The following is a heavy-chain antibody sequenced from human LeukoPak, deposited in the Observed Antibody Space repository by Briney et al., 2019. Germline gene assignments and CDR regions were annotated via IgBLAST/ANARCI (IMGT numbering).Heavy chain of an antibody. CDR2: IYSGDFDT. D-gene: IGHD4-17*01. J-gene: IGHJ4*02. CDR1: VYSFTSYW. V-gene: IGHV5-51*01. Sequence: GQSLNISCTVSVYSFTSYWIGWVRQMPGKGLEWMGVIYSGDFDTRYSPSFQGQVTFSSAKSISSSSRQWSSRPAADTAMYYCPRRAAPHYGDYEVYWGQGTLVTVSS. CDR3: PRRAAPHYGDYEVY.